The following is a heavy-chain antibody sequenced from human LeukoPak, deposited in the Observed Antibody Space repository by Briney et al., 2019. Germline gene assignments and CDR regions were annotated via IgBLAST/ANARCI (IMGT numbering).Heavy chain of an antibody. CDR2: IWYDGSNK. Sequence: GRSLRLSCAASGFTFSSYGMHWIRQAPGKGLEWVAVIWYDGSNKYYADSVKGRFTISRDNSKNTLYLEMNSLRAEDTAVYYCARDDDYGAHAPFDYWGQGTLVTVSS. V-gene: IGHV3-33*01. J-gene: IGHJ4*02. CDR3: ARDDDYGAHAPFDY. D-gene: IGHD4-17*01. CDR1: GFTFSSYG.